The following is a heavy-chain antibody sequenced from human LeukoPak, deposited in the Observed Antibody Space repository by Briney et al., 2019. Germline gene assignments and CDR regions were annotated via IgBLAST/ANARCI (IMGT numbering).Heavy chain of an antibody. J-gene: IGHJ4*02. CDR3: AKRRDVAAGGSGAFDY. CDR1: GFTFSSYG. D-gene: IGHD6-13*01. Sequence: GGSLRLSCAASGFTFSSYGMHWVRQAPGKGLEWAAFIRYDGSSQRYTDSVKGRFTISRDNSKNTVYLQMNSLRAEDTAVYYCAKRRDVAAGGSGAFDYWGQGSLVTVSS. CDR2: IRYDGSSQ. V-gene: IGHV3-30*02.